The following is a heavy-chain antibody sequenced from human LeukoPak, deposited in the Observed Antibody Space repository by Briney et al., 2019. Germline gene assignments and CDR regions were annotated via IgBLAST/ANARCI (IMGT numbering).Heavy chain of an antibody. J-gene: IGHJ5*02. Sequence: SETLSLTCTVSGGSMSSISYYWGWIRQPPGKGLVWIGSMYYSGSTYYNPSLKSRVTISVDTSKNQFSLKLSSVTAADTAVYYCARHVTLTGIPLRQPNWFDPWGQETLVTVSS. V-gene: IGHV4-39*01. D-gene: IGHD6-13*01. CDR2: MYYSGST. CDR3: ARHVTLTGIPLRQPNWFDP. CDR1: GGSMSSISYY.